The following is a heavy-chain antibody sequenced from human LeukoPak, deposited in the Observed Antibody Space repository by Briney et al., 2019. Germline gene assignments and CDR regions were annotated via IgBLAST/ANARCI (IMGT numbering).Heavy chain of an antibody. D-gene: IGHD5-18*01. V-gene: IGHV3-30*02. CDR2: IRYDGSNK. J-gene: IGHJ4*02. Sequence: GGSLRLSCAASGFTFSSYGMHWVRQAPGKGLEWVAFIRYDGSNKYYADSVKGRFTISRDNSKNTLYLQMNSLRAEDTAVYHCAKAGIQLSPEGYWGQGTLVTVSS. CDR3: AKAGIQLSPEGY. CDR1: GFTFSSYG.